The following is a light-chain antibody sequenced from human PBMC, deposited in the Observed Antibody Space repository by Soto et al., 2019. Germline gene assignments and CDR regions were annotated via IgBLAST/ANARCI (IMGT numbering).Light chain of an antibody. CDR2: DAS. CDR3: QSYNTARRT. Sequence: DIQMTQSPSSLSASVGDRVTITCQASQDITNYLNWYQQKPGKAPRLLLYDASSLETGVPSRFSGSGSGKDFNLTIRSLQPEDIATYYCQSYNTARRTCGQGTRLAI. V-gene: IGKV1-33*01. J-gene: IGKJ5*01. CDR1: QDITNY.